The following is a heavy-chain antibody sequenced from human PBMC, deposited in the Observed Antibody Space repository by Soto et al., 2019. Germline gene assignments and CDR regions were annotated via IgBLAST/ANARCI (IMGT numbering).Heavy chain of an antibody. CDR2: ISDSGTT. CDR1: GFTFSSYG. V-gene: IGHV3-23*01. Sequence: EVQLLESGGGLVQPGGSLRLSCAASGFTFSSYGLNWVRQAPGKGLEWVSVISDSGTTYYADSVKGRFTISRDNSKNTREWQMSSLRAEDTAVYYCGGISVGSWGQGTLVTVSS. D-gene: IGHD6-19*01. J-gene: IGHJ5*02. CDR3: GGISVGS.